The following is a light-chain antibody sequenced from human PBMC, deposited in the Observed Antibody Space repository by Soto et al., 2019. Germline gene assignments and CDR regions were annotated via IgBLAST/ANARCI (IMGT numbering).Light chain of an antibody. CDR1: QTISSK. CDR2: DAS. CDR3: QQSYRTPRT. J-gene: IGKJ2*01. Sequence: DIQMTQSPSSLTASVGDRVTITCRASQTISSKLNWYQQKPGKAPRLLIYDASSLQSGVPSRFSGSESGTDFTLTISSLQPEHFATYYCQQSYRTPRTFGQGTKLEI. V-gene: IGKV1-39*01.